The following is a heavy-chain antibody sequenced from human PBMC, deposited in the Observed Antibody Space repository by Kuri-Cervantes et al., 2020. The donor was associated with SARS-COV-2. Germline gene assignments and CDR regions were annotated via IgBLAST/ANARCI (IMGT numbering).Heavy chain of an antibody. CDR3: VKVGSYSGSYADY. J-gene: IGHJ4*02. D-gene: IGHD1-26*01. CDR1: GFTFSSHA. Sequence: GESLKISCSASGFTFSSHAMHWVRQAPGKGLEYVSAISSSGSSTYYADSVKGRFTISRENSKNTLYLQMSSLRAEDTAVYYCVKVGSYSGSYADYWGQGTLVTVSS. CDR2: ISSSGSST. V-gene: IGHV3-64D*09.